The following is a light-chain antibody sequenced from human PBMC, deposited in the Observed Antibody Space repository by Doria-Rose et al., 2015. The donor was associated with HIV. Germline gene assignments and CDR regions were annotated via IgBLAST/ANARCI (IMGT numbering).Light chain of an antibody. Sequence: LTQSPGTLSLSPGERATLSCRASKSFSSTYLAWYQQKPGQAPSLLIYDGSTGATGIPDRFSASGSGTDFTLTINRLEPEDFALYYCHQYGTSWTFGQGTKVEI. CDR2: DGS. CDR1: KSFSSTY. V-gene: IGKV3-20*01. J-gene: IGKJ1*01. CDR3: HQYGTSWT.